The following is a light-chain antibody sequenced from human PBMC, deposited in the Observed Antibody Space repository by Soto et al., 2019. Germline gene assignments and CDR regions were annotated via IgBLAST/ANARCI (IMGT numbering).Light chain of an antibody. CDR3: RSYDSSLSSWV. CDR2: GNS. J-gene: IGLJ3*02. V-gene: IGLV1-40*01. CDR1: SSNIGAGYD. Sequence: QSVLTQPPSVSGAPGQRVTISCTGSSSNIGAGYDVHWYQQLPGTAPKLLIYGNSNRPSGVPDRFSGSKSGTSASLAITGLRAEDEADYYCRSYDSSLSSWVFGGGTKVTVL.